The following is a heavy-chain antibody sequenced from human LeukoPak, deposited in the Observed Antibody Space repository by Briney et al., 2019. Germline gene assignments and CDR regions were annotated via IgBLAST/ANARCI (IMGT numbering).Heavy chain of an antibody. CDR2: IHYTGSA. J-gene: IGHJ5*02. CDR3: AAQWTRSGGDWLTWFDP. Sequence: SQSLSPTRPLYAASVISLCCGSFRIHTREGREWLGHIHYTGSAKYNPSLKSRVIMSVNTSTNVFSLRLTSVTASDTAISYCAAQWTRSGGDWLTWFDPWGQGTLVTVSS. CDR1: AASVISLC. D-gene: IGHD2-21*01. V-gene: IGHV4-59*02.